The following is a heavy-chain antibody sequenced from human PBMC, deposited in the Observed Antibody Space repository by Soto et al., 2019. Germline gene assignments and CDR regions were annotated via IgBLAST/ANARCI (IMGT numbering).Heavy chain of an antibody. Sequence: ASVRVSCKASGFTFTSSAVQWVRQARGQRLEWIGWIVVGSGNTNYAQKFQERVTITRDMSTSTAYMELSSLRSEDTAVYYCAAGYDFWSGQYYFDYWGQGTLVTVSS. V-gene: IGHV1-58*01. CDR1: GFTFTSSA. D-gene: IGHD3-3*01. CDR2: IVVGSGNT. CDR3: AAGYDFWSGQYYFDY. J-gene: IGHJ4*02.